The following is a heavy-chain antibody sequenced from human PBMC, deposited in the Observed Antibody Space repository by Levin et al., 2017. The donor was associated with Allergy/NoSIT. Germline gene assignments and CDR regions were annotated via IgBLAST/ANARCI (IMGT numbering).Heavy chain of an antibody. CDR3: AKVGGWRFDAFDI. V-gene: IGHV3-30*18. Sequence: GGSLRLSCAASGFTFSSYGMHWVRQAPGKGLEWVAVISYDGSNKYYADSVKGRFTISRDNSKNTLYLQMNSLRAEDTAVYYCAKVGGWRFDAFDIWGQGTMVTVSS. CDR2: ISYDGSNK. D-gene: IGHD6-19*01. CDR1: GFTFSSYG. J-gene: IGHJ3*02.